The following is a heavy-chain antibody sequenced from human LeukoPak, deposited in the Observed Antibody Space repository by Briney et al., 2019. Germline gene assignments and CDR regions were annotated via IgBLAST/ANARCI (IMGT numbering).Heavy chain of an antibody. Sequence: SVKVSCKASGGTFSSYAISWVRQAPGQGLEWMGGIIPIFGTANYAQKFQGRVTITADESTSTAYMELTSLRSEDTAVYYCARVGGEGIQLWLTYYFDYWGQGTLVTVSS. CDR3: ARVGGEGIQLWLTYYFDY. D-gene: IGHD5-18*01. CDR1: GGTFSSYA. V-gene: IGHV1-69*13. CDR2: IIPIFGTA. J-gene: IGHJ4*02.